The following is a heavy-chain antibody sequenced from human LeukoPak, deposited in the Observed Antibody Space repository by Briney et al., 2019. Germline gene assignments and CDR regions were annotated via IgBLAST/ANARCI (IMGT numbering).Heavy chain of an antibody. CDR1: EFSVGSNY. V-gene: IGHV3-48*03. J-gene: IGHJ6*04. CDR3: AELGITMIGGV. D-gene: IGHD3-10*02. Sequence: TGGSLRLSCAASEFSVGSNYMNWVRQAPGKGLEWVSYISSSGSTIYYADSVKGRFTISRDNAKNSLYLQMNSVRAEDTAVYYCAELGITMIGGVWGKGTTVTISS. CDR2: ISSSGSTI.